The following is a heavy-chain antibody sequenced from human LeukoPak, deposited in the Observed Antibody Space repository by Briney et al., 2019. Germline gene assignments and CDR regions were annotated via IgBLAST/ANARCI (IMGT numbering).Heavy chain of an antibody. CDR1: GYTLTELS. CDR2: FDPEDGET. J-gene: IGHJ5*02. D-gene: IGHD2-21*02. V-gene: IGHV1-24*01. CDR3: ATDLNCGGDCFGFDP. Sequence: ASVKVSCKVSGYTLTELSMHWVRQAPGKGLEWMGGFDPEDGETIYAQKFQGRVTMTEDTSTDTAYMELSRLRSEDTAVYYCATDLNCGGDCFGFDPWGQGTLVTVSS.